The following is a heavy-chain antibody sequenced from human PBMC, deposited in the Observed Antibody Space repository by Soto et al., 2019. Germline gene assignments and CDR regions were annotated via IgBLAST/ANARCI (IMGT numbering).Heavy chain of an antibody. CDR2: IIPIFGTA. Sequence: ASVKVSCKASGGTFSSYAISWVRQAPGQGLEWMGGIIPIFGTANYAQKFQGRVTITADESTSTAYMELSSLRSEDTAVYYCAREPNFSNYDYKSFHYHVVDVWGPGTTVTVSS. V-gene: IGHV1-69*13. D-gene: IGHD3-3*01. J-gene: IGHJ6*02. CDR3: AREPNFSNYDYKSFHYHVVDV. CDR1: GGTFSSYA.